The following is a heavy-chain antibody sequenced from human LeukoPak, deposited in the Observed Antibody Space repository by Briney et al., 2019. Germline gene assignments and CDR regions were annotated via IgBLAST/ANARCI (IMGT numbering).Heavy chain of an antibody. V-gene: IGHV4-39*07. CDR3: ARQESYSSGWFGDYFDY. D-gene: IGHD6-19*01. CDR1: GGSISSSSYY. CDR2: IYYSGST. Sequence: SETLSLTCTVSGGSISSSSYYWGWIRQPPGKGLEWIGSIYYSGSTYYNPSLKSRVTISVDTSKNQFSLKLSSVTAADTAVYYCARQESYSSGWFGDYFDYWGQGTLVTVSS. J-gene: IGHJ4*02.